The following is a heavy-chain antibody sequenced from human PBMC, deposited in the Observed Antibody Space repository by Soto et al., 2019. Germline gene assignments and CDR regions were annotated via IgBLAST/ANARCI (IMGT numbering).Heavy chain of an antibody. J-gene: IGHJ6*02. CDR3: ALTRDSYGHYYYYYGMDV. CDR1: GFTFSSYS. D-gene: IGHD5-18*01. V-gene: IGHV3-21*01. CDR2: ISSSRSYI. Sequence: GGSLRLSCAASGFTFSSYSMNWVRQAPGKGLKKVSSISSSRSYIYYADTVKGRFTISRDNAKNSLYLQMNSMRAEDTAVFYFALTRDSYGHYYYYYGMDVWGQGTTVTVSS.